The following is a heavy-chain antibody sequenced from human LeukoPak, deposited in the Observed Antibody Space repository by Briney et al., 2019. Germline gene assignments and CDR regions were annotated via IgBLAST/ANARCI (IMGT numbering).Heavy chain of an antibody. J-gene: IGHJ4*02. CDR2: VSSSGKTI. CDR3: ATTSIAAAVPGCFDY. Sequence: GGSLRLSCEASGFTFSSYEMNWVRQAPGKGLEWVSYVSSSGKTIYYADSTKGRFTVSRDNAKNSLYLQMNSLRAEDTAVYYCATTSIAAAVPGCFDYWGQGTLVTVFS. V-gene: IGHV3-48*03. D-gene: IGHD6-13*01. CDR1: GFTFSSYE.